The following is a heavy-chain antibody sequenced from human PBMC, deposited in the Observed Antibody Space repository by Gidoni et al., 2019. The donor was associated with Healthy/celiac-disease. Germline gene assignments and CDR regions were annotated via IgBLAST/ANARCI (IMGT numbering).Heavy chain of an antibody. D-gene: IGHD3-22*01. CDR3: ARDRGFDSSGYYYVWGAFDI. J-gene: IGHJ3*02. CDR1: GFTFSSYA. CDR2: ISYDGSNK. Sequence: QVQLVESGGGVVQPGRYLRLSCAGSGFTFSSYAMPWVRQAPGKGLEWVAVISYDGSNKYYADSVKGRFTISRDNSKNTLYLQMNSLRAEDTAVYYCARDRGFDSSGYYYVWGAFDIWGQGTMVTVSS. V-gene: IGHV3-30-3*01.